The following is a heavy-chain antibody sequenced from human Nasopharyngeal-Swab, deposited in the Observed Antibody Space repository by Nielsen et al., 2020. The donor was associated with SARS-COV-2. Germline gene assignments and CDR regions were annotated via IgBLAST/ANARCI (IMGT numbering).Heavy chain of an antibody. Sequence: LSLTCVVSGFTFSGYEMNWVRQAPGKGLEWISCISSSGSIIYYADSVKGRFTISRDNAKNTLYLQMNSLRAEDTAVYYCASPGNFDYWGQGTLVTVSS. V-gene: IGHV3-48*03. CDR3: ASPGNFDY. D-gene: IGHD3-10*01. CDR1: GFTFSGYE. J-gene: IGHJ4*02. CDR2: ISSSGSII.